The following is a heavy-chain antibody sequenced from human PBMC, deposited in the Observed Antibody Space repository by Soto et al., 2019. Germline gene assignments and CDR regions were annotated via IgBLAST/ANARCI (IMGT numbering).Heavy chain of an antibody. CDR3: ARDEVEGCPYGGSCYHTNWFDP. J-gene: IGHJ5*02. Sequence: SETLSLTCAVSGGSISSGFYSWSWIRQPPGQGLEWIGYIYNSGNTYYNPSLMSRVTISVDRSQNHFSLKLSSVTAADTAVYYCARDEVEGCPYGGSCYHTNWFDPWGQGTLVTVSS. CDR1: GGSISSGFYS. V-gene: IGHV4-30-2*01. CDR2: IYNSGNT. D-gene: IGHD2-15*01.